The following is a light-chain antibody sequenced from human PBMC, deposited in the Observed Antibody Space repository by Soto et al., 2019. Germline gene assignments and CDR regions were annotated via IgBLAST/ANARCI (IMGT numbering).Light chain of an antibody. CDR2: DVN. J-gene: IGLJ2*01. Sequence: QSALTQPASVSGSPGQSITLSCTGTSGDIGGYDLVSWYQRHPGKAPKLIIYDVNNRPSGVCNRFSGSKSGNTASLTISGLLAVDEADYYCTSYASGSSHVVFGGGTKVTVL. V-gene: IGLV2-14*01. CDR3: TSYASGSSHVV. CDR1: SGDIGGYDL.